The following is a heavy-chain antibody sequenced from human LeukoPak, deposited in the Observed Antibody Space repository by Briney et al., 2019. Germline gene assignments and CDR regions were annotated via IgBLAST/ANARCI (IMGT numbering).Heavy chain of an antibody. Sequence: ASVKVSCKASGYTFTSYGISWVRQAPGQGLEWMGWISAYNGNTNYAQKLQGRVTMTTDTSTSTAYMELRSPRSDDTAVYYCARDLEWFGELLSIRDNWFDPWGQGTLVTVSS. CDR3: ARDLEWFGELLSIRDNWFDP. V-gene: IGHV1-18*01. CDR1: GYTFTSYG. CDR2: ISAYNGNT. J-gene: IGHJ5*02. D-gene: IGHD3-10*01.